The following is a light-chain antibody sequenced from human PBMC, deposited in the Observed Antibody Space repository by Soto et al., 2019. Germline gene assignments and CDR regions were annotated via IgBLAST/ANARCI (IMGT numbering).Light chain of an antibody. V-gene: IGKV3-11*01. CDR1: QSVSSY. CDR3: QQYNSYSWT. Sequence: EGVLTQSPATLYCAPVDRACLSCKASQSVSSYLACYHQKPGQARRLLIYDASNRATGIPSRFSGSGSGTEFTLTISSLQPDDFTTYYCQQYNSYSWTCGHGTTVDI. J-gene: IGKJ1*01. CDR2: DAS.